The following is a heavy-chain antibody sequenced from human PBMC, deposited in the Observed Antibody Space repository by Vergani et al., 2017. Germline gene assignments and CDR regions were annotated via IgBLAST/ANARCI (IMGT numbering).Heavy chain of an antibody. D-gene: IGHD3-22*01. J-gene: IGHJ4*02. CDR1: GGSFSGYY. V-gene: IGHV4-34*01. Sequence: QVQLQQWGAGLLKPSETLSLTCAVYGGSFSGYYWSWIRQPPGKGLEWIGEINHSGSTNYNPSLKSRVTISVDTSKNQFSLKLSSVTAADTAVYYCARHVNSGYYYFDYWGQGTLVTVSS. CDR3: ARHVNSGYYYFDY. CDR2: INHSGST.